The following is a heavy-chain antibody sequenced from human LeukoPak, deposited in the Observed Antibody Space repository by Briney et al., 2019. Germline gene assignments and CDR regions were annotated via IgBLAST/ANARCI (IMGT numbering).Heavy chain of an antibody. J-gene: IGHJ5*02. V-gene: IGHV1-69*04. Sequence: ASVKVSCKASGGTFSSYAISWVRQAPGQGLEWMGRIIPILGIANYAQKFQGRVTITADKSTSTAYMELSSLRSEDTAVYYCARSRGLRFLKWLYQYNWFDPWGQGTLVTVSS. D-gene: IGHD3-3*01. CDR1: GGTFSSYA. CDR2: IIPILGIA. CDR3: ARSRGLRFLKWLYQYNWFDP.